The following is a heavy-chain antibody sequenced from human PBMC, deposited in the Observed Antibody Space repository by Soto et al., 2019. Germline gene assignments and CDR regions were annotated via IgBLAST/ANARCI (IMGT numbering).Heavy chain of an antibody. D-gene: IGHD3-3*01. Sequence: QITLNESGPTVVRPTETLTLTCRFSGFSLTTSGVGVGWIRQSPGKAPEWLALMYWDDDKRYSASLKSRLTITKDTSKIQVVLTVSDLDPTVTATYYCAHRVLRTVFGLVTTTAIYFDFWGQGTPVAVSS. CDR2: MYWDDDK. CDR3: AHRVLRTVFGLVTTTAIYFDF. J-gene: IGHJ4*02. V-gene: IGHV2-5*02. CDR1: GFSLTTSGVG.